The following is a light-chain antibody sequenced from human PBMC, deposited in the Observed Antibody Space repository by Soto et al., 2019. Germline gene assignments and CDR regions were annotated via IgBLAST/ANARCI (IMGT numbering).Light chain of an antibody. CDR1: QGISSY. J-gene: IGKJ4*01. CDR3: QQLNSYPLT. Sequence: DIQLTQSPSFLSASVGDRVTITCRASQGISSYLAWYQQRPGKAPDVLIYAASTSQTGVPSRFSGSGSGTAFTLTISSLQPEDCATYFRQQLNSYPLTFGGGTKVEIK. V-gene: IGKV1-9*01. CDR2: AAS.